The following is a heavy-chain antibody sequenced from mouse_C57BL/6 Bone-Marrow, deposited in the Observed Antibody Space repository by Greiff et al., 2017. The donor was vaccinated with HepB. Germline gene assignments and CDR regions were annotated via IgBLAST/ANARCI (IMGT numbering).Heavy chain of an antibody. CDR2: IYPGSGNT. V-gene: IGHV1-76*01. J-gene: IGHJ4*01. CDR3: ARSMDY. CDR1: GYTFTDYY. Sequence: VQLQQSGAELVRPGASVKLSCKASGYTFTDYYINWVKQRPGQGIEWIARIYPGSGNTYYNEKFKGKATLTAEKSSSTAYMQLSSLTSEDSAVYFCARSMDYWGQGTSVTVSS.